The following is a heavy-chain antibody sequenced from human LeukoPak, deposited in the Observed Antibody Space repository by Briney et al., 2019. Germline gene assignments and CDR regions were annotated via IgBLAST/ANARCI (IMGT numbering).Heavy chain of an antibody. D-gene: IGHD6-13*01. CDR2: IWYDGSNK. J-gene: IGHJ4*02. CDR1: GFTFSSYG. V-gene: IGHV3-33*03. CDR3: AKDVEGIAAAGLDY. Sequence: QSGGSLRLSCAASGFTFSSYGMPWVRQAPGKGLEWVAVIWYDGSNKYYADSVKGRFTISRDNAKNSLYLQMNSLRAEDTALYYCAKDVEGIAAAGLDYWGQGTLVTVSS.